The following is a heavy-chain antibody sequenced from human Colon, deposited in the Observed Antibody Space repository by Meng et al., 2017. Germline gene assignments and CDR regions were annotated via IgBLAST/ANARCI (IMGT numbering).Heavy chain of an antibody. CDR1: GFTFGTSW. CDR3: ARDKIYGDSGGWLDP. V-gene: IGHV3-74*01. CDR2: TSNDGSRT. D-gene: IGHD2-21*02. Sequence: GESLKISCAASGFTFGTSWMHWVRQAPGKGLEWVSRTSNDGSRTRYADSVKGRFTSSRDNAKNTLYLEMNSLGAEDTAMYYCARDKIYGDSGGWLDPWGQGTLVTVSS. J-gene: IGHJ5*02.